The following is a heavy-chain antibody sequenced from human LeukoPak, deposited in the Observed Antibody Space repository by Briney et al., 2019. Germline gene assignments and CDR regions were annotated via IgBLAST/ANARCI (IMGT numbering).Heavy chain of an antibody. Sequence: GGSLRLSCAASGYTFSSYSMNWVRQAPGKGLEWVSSIGTSRSYIYYADSVKGRFTISRDNAKNSLYLQMNSLRAEDTAVYYCVAGGYQYTFDIWGQGTTVTVSS. J-gene: IGHJ3*02. CDR1: GYTFSSYS. D-gene: IGHD5-12*01. CDR3: VAGGYQYTFDI. V-gene: IGHV3-21*01. CDR2: IGTSRSYI.